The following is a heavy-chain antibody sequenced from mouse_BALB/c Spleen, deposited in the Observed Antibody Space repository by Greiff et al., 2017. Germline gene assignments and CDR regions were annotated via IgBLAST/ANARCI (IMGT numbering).Heavy chain of an antibody. V-gene: IGHV2-6-2*01. D-gene: IGHD1-1*01. CDR2: IWSDGST. CDR3: ARQNYYGSRFAMDY. J-gene: IGHJ4*01. Sequence: VHLVESGPDLVAPSQSLSITCTVSGFSLTSYGVHWVRQPPGKGLEWLVVIWSDGSTTYNSALKSRLSISKDNSKSQVFLKMNSLQTDDTAMYYCARQNYYGSRFAMDYWGQGTSVTVSS. CDR1: GFSLTSYG.